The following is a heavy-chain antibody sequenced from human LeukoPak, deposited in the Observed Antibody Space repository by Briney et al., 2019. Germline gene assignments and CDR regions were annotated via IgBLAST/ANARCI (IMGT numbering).Heavy chain of an antibody. CDR1: GYTFTNYD. CDR3: TKGSNSGSYRDY. V-gene: IGHV1-8*01. J-gene: IGHJ4*02. CDR2: MNPNNGNT. Sequence: GALVKVSSKASGYTFTNYDINWVRQATGQGLEWMGWMNPNNGNTGYAQKFQGRVTMTRNTSISTAYMELSSLRSEDTAVYYCTKGSNSGSYRDYWGQGTLVTVSS. D-gene: IGHD3-10*01.